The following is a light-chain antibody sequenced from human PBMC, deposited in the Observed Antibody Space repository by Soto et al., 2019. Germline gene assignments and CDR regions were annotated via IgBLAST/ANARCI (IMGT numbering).Light chain of an antibody. CDR1: SSNIGSNY. J-gene: IGLJ2*01. Sequence: LTQPPSASGTPGQRVTISCSGSSSNIGSNYVYWYQQLPGTAPKLLIYRNNQRPSGVPDRFSGSKSGTSASLAISGLRSEDEADYYCASWDDSLSGVVFGGGTKVTVL. CDR2: RNN. V-gene: IGLV1-47*01. CDR3: ASWDDSLSGVV.